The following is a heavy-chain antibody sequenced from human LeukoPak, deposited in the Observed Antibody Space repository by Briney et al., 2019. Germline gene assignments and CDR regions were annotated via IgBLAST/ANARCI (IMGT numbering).Heavy chain of an antibody. CDR3: ARWSYSYAFDI. V-gene: IGHV4-4*02. CDR1: GGSISSSNW. J-gene: IGHJ3*02. Sequence: SETLSLTCAVSGGSISSSNWWSWVRQPPGKGLEWIGYIYHSGSTYYNPSLKSRVTISVDTSKNQFSLKLSSVTAADTAVYYCARWSYSYAFDIWGQGTMVTVSS. CDR2: IYHSGST. D-gene: IGHD1-26*01.